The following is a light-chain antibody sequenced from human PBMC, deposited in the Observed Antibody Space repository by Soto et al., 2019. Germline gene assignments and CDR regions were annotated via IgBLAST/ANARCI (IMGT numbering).Light chain of an antibody. CDR2: AAS. CDR3: QKYNSVPIT. CDR1: QGISNN. V-gene: IGKV1-27*01. J-gene: IGKJ5*01. Sequence: DIQMTQSPSSLSASVGDRVTITCRASQGISNNLAWYQQKPGKVPKLLIYAASTLQSGVPSRFSGSGSGTYFTLTISSLQPEDVATYYCQKYNSVPITFGQGTRLEIK.